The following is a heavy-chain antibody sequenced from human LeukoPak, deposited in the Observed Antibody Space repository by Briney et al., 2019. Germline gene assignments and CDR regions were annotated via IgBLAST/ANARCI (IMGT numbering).Heavy chain of an antibody. D-gene: IGHD1-26*01. Sequence: GGSLRLSCAASGFTVSSYMTWVRQAPGKGLEWVSVIYTGGSTYYADSVKGRFTISRDSSKSTLSLQMNSLKAEDTAVYFCARVHSGKYVDYWGQGTLVTVSS. CDR1: GFTVSSY. CDR2: IYTGGST. CDR3: ARVHSGKYVDY. V-gene: IGHV3-53*01. J-gene: IGHJ4*02.